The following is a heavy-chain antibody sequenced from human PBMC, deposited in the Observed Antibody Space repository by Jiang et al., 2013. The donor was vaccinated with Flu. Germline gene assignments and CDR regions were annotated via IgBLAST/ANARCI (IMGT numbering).Heavy chain of an antibody. CDR3: ARVEISQYFDSLFGADY. Sequence: GAEVKKPGASVKVSCKASGYIFSGYYMHWVRQAPGQGLEWMGWINPNSGGTHYAQKFQGRVTMTRDKSISTAYMELRRLKSDDTAVYYCARVEISQYFDSLFGADYWGQGTLVTVSS. CDR1: GYIFSGYY. CDR2: INPNSGGT. D-gene: IGHD3-9*01. J-gene: IGHJ4*02. V-gene: IGHV1-2*02.